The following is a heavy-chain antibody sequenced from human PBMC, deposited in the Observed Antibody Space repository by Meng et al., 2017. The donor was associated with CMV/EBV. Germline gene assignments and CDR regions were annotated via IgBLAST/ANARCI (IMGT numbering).Heavy chain of an antibody. V-gene: IGHV2-5*01. Sequence: SGPTLVKPTQTLTLTCTFSGFSLSTSGVGVGWIRQPPGKAREWLALIYWNDDKRYSPSLKSRLTITKDTSKNQVVLTMTNMDPVDTATYYCAHSWYGFGPNWFDPWGQGTLVTVSS. CDR3: AHSWYGFGPNWFDP. CDR1: GFSLSTSGVG. J-gene: IGHJ5*02. CDR2: IYWNDDK. D-gene: IGHD3/OR15-3a*01.